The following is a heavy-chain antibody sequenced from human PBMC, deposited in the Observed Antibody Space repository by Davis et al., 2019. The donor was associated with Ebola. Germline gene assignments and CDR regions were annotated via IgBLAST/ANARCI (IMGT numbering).Heavy chain of an antibody. Sequence: PRRSLSLSCSASAFTFSSFAMHWVRQAPGKGLKYVSAISSSGGSTYYANSVKGRFTISRDSSKNTLHLQMSSLRAEETAVYYCVKGSGSYFNYYGMDVWGQGTTVTVSS. V-gene: IGHV3-64D*06. CDR2: ISSSGGST. CDR3: VKGSGSYFNYYGMDV. D-gene: IGHD3-10*01. CDR1: AFTFSSFA. J-gene: IGHJ6*02.